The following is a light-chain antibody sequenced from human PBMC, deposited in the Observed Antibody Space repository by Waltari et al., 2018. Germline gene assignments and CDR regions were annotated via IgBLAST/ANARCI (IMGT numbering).Light chain of an antibody. CDR3: QHYVRLPAT. J-gene: IGKJ1*01. CDR2: DAS. V-gene: IGKV3-20*01. Sequence: EIVLTQSPGILSLSPGERATLACRASQSVGRSLAWYQQKPGQAPRLLIYDASRRATGIPDRFSGSGSGTDFSLTISTLEPEDFAVYYCQHYVRLPATFGQGTKVEI. CDR1: QSVGRS.